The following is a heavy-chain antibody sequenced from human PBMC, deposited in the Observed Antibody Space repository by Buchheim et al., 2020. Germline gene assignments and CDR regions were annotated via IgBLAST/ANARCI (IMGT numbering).Heavy chain of an antibody. D-gene: IGHD4-17*01. J-gene: IGHJ6*02. Sequence: QVQLVESGGGVVQPGRSLRLSCAAPGFTFSSYAMHWVRQAPGKGLEWVAVISYDGSNKYYADSVKGRFTISRDNSKNTLYLQMNSLRAEDTAVYYCARGGKSRYGDYDYYYYGMDVWGQGTT. CDR3: ARGGKSRYGDYDYYYYGMDV. CDR2: ISYDGSNK. V-gene: IGHV3-30-3*01. CDR1: GFTFSSYA.